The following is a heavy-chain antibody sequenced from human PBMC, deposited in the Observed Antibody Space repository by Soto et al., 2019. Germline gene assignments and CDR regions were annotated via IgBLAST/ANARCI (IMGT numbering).Heavy chain of an antibody. J-gene: IGHJ4*02. D-gene: IGHD2-21*01. CDR3: ARDPSTPYWRGPEDH. V-gene: IGHV3-23*01. Sequence: PGGSLRLSCAASGFNFNTFAMSWIRQAPGKGLEWVSHISSSGDSRDYADSVRGRFTISRDNSKNVLFLQMNSLRADDTATYYCARDPSTPYWRGPEDHWGQGSLVTVSS. CDR1: GFNFNTFA. CDR2: ISSSGDSR.